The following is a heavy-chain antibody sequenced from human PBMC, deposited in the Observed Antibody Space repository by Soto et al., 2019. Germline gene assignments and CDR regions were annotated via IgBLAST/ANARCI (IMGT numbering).Heavy chain of an antibody. CDR1: GGTFSSYA. V-gene: IGHV1-69*13. CDR2: IIPIFGTA. D-gene: IGHD2-2*01. Sequence: SVKVSCKASGGTFSSYAISWVRQAPGQGLEWMGGIIPIFGTANYAQKFQGRVTITADESTSTAYMELSSLRSEDTAVYYCAREVGYCSSTSCHRPWGWFDPWGQGTLVTVSS. J-gene: IGHJ5*02. CDR3: AREVGYCSSTSCHRPWGWFDP.